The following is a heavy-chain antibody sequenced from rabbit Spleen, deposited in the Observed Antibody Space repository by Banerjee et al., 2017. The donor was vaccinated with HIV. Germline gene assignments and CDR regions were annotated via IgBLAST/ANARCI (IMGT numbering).Heavy chain of an antibody. CDR3: ARSRYVRSSIDTYGMDL. Sequence: QEQLVESGGGLVTLGGSLKLSCKASGIDFSSYGISWVRQAPGKGLEWVACIYNSDGSTYYASWAKGRFTVSKTSSTTVTLQMTSLTAADTATYFCARSRYVRSSIDTYGMDLWGPGTLVTVS. CDR2: IYNSDGST. J-gene: IGHJ6*01. CDR1: GIDFSSYG. V-gene: IGHV1S45*01. D-gene: IGHD8-1*01.